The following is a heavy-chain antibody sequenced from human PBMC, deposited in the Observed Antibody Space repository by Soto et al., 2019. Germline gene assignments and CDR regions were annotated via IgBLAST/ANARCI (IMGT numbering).Heavy chain of an antibody. CDR1: GGSISSYG. J-gene: IGHJ6*02. Sequence: PSETLSLTCTVSGGSISSYGWSWIRQPPGKGLEWIGYIYYSESTNYNPSLKSRVTISVDTSKNQFSLKLSSVTAADTAVYYCAMVDNYVTPTPQDVWGQGTTVTVSS. CDR3: AMVDNYVTPTPQDV. D-gene: IGHD3-16*01. CDR2: IYYSEST. V-gene: IGHV4-59*01.